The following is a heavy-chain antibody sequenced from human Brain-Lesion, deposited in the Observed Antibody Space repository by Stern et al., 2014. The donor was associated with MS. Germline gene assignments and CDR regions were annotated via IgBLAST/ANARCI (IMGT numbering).Heavy chain of an antibody. CDR3: AKGVWGSYLNAFDM. D-gene: IGHD3-16*02. CDR1: GFRFSSYA. J-gene: IGHJ3*02. V-gene: IGHV3-23*04. CDR2: ISGSGGST. Sequence: EVQLVESGGGFVQPGGSLRLSCAASGFRFSSYAMSWVRQTPGKGLEWVPGISGSGGSTYYADSVKGRFTISRDKSKNTLFLQMNSLRAEDTAVYYCAKGVWGSYLNAFDMWGQGTMVTVSS.